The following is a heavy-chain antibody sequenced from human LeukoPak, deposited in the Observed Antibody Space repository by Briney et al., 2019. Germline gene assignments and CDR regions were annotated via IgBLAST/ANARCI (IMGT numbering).Heavy chain of an antibody. D-gene: IGHD2-2*01. CDR1: GYTFTGYY. CDR2: INRNSGGT. Sequence: ASVKVSCKACGYTFTGYYMHWVRQAPGQGLEWMGWINRNSGGTNYVQKFQGRVTMTRDASISTAYMELSRLRSDDTAVYYCARASFISKYCSSTSCSLEYWGQGTLVTVSS. J-gene: IGHJ4*02. CDR3: ARASFISKYCSSTSCSLEY. V-gene: IGHV1-2*02.